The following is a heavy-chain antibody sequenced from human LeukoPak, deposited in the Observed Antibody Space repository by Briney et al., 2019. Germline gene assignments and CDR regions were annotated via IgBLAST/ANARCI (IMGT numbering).Heavy chain of an antibody. V-gene: IGHV3-9*01. J-gene: IGHJ4*02. CDR1: GFTFDDYA. Sequence: LTGGSLRLSCAASGFTFDDYAMHWVRQAPGKGLEWVSGISWNSGSMGYADSVKGRFTISRDSSKNTLFLQMNRLRPEDAAVYYCAKAPVTTCRGAFCYPFDYWGLGTLVTVSS. CDR2: ISWNSGSM. CDR3: AKAPVTTCRGAFCYPFDY. D-gene: IGHD2-15*01.